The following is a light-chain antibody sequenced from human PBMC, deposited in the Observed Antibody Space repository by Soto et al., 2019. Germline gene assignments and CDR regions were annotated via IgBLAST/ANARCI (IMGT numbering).Light chain of an antibody. J-gene: IGLJ1*01. CDR2: DVT. CDR1: DRDIREYDS. Sequence: QSALTQPASVSGSLGQTITISCTKTDRDIREYDSVSWYQHRPGEAPELKSFDVTYRPSDVSDRFSGSQSGNTASLTISGLQADDEADYYCVAYRPPGSYVFGPGTKLTVL. V-gene: IGLV2-14*03. CDR3: VAYRPPGSYV.